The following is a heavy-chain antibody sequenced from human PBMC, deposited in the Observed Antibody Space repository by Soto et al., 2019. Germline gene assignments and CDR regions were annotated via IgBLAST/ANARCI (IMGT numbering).Heavy chain of an antibody. D-gene: IGHD6-13*01. J-gene: IGHJ5*02. V-gene: IGHV4-31*03. Sequence: SETLSLTCTVSGGSFNSGAYYWGWIRRHPGKGLEWIGYLSYRGTTYYSPSLKSRLTMSLDTSKHQFSLKLNSGTAADTAVYYCARVSATGTRWFGPWGPGTLVTVSS. CDR2: LSYRGTT. CDR3: ARVSATGTRWFGP. CDR1: GGSFNSGAYY.